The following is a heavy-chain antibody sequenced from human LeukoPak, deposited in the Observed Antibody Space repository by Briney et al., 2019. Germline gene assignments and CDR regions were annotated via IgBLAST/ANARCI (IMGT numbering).Heavy chain of an antibody. D-gene: IGHD3-10*01. J-gene: IGHJ4*02. CDR3: ARDHQAGVRGVMMIDY. Sequence: ASVKVSCKASGYTFTSYGISWVRQAPGQGLEWMGRISAYNGNTNYAQKLQGRVTMTTDTSTSTAYMELRSLRSDDTAVYYCARDHQAGVRGVMMIDYWGQGTLVTVSS. V-gene: IGHV1-18*01. CDR2: ISAYNGNT. CDR1: GYTFTSYG.